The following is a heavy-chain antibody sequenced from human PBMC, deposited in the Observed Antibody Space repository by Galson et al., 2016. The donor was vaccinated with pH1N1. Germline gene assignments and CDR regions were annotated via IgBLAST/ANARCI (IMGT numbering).Heavy chain of an antibody. CDR1: GGSISSGDSY. CDR2: IYYSGST. D-gene: IGHD3-3*01. Sequence: TLSLTCTVSGGSISSGDSYWSWIRQPPGKGLEWIGYIYYSGSTSYNPSLQIRVSMSLDTSKNQFSLNLNSVTAANTAVYYCATGRKLLRFVEWLTDAFDIGGQGTLVTVS. CDR3: ATGRKLLRFVEWLTDAFDI. J-gene: IGHJ3*02. V-gene: IGHV4-30-4*08.